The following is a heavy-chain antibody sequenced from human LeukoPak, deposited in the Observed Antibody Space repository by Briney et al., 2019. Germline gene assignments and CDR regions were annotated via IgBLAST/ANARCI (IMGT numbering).Heavy chain of an antibody. CDR3: ARARIYYDSSGYSGLFDY. CDR2: IYYSGST. CDR1: GGSISSYY. D-gene: IGHD3-22*01. V-gene: IGHV4-59*01. Sequence: SETLSLTCTVSGGSISSYYWSWIRQPPGKGLGWIGYIYYSGSTNYNPSLKSRVTISVDTSKNQFSLKLSSVTAADTAVYYCARARIYYDSSGYSGLFDYWGQGTLVTVSS. J-gene: IGHJ4*02.